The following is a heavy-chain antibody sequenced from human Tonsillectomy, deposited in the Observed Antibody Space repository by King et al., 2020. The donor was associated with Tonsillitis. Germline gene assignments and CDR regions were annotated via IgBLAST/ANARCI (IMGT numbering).Heavy chain of an antibody. CDR2: ISWDGGKT. CDR3: AVSGYTSGTDAFDI. CDR1: GFRFDDYS. Sequence: VQLVQSGGVVVQPGGSLRLSCAGSGFRFDDYSVHWVRQVPGKGLEWVCLISWDGGKTYYADSVKGRFTISRDNSKNSLHLQMNRLRNEDTAVYYCAVSGYTSGTDAFDIWGQGTMVTVSS. V-gene: IGHV3-43*01. J-gene: IGHJ3*02. D-gene: IGHD5-18*01.